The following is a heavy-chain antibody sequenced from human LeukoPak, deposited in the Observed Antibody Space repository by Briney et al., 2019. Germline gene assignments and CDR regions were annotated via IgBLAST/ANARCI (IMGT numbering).Heavy chain of an antibody. CDR2: INPHSGDT. D-gene: IGHD5-18*01. Sequence: ASVKVSCKASGYTSTSYYMHWVRQAPGQGLEWMWWINPHSGDTNYAHKFQGRVTLTRDTSISIAYMELSSLKSDDTAVYYCAREGGSSYGYAYHWGQGTLVTVSS. CDR3: AREGGSSYGYAYH. J-gene: IGHJ5*02. CDR1: GYTSTSYY. V-gene: IGHV1-2*07.